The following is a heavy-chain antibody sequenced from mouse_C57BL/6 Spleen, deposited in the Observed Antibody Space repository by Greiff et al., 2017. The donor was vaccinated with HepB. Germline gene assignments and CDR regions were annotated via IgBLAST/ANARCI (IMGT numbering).Heavy chain of an antibody. V-gene: IGHV14-4*01. D-gene: IGHD1-1*01. J-gene: IGHJ2*01. Sequence: VQLQQSGAELVRPGASVKLSCTASGFNIKDDYMHWVKQRPEQGLEWIGWIDPENGDTEYASKFQGKATIPADTSSNTAYLQLSSLTSEDTAVYYCTTGRSSFDYWGQGTTLTVSS. CDR2: IDPENGDT. CDR1: GFNIKDDY. CDR3: TTGRSSFDY.